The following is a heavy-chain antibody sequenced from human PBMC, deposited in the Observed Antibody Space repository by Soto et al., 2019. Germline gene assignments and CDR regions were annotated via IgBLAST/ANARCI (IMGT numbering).Heavy chain of an antibody. J-gene: IGHJ4*02. D-gene: IGHD2-21*01. Sequence: WTWIRQHPVRGLEWIGYIHFTGLSYVNPSLQSRVSISTDTSKNLFSLKLTSVTSADAAMYYCSAQRIAQGQYEDYWGQGTLVTVSS. CDR3: SAQRIAQGQYEDY. V-gene: IGHV4-31*02. CDR2: IHFTGLS.